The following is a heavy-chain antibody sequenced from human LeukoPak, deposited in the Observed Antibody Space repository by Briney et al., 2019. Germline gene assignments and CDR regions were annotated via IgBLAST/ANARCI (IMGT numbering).Heavy chain of an antibody. CDR2: FSESGDGI. J-gene: IGHJ4*02. V-gene: IGHV3-64*02. CDR3: ARESLSYYDSSGSYSFYFDN. Sequence: GGSLRLSCAASGFIFSNYAMHWVRQAPGTGLQYVSTFSESGDGIYYADSVKGRFTISRDNSKNTLYLQMGSLRAEDMAVYYCARESLSYYDSSGSYSFYFDNWGQGTLVTVSS. D-gene: IGHD3-22*01. CDR1: GFIFSNYA.